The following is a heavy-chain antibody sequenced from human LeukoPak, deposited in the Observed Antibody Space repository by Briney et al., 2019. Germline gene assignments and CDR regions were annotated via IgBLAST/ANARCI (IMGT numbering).Heavy chain of an antibody. J-gene: IGHJ4*02. CDR1: GYTFTTYR. CDR2: IYPRDSDT. Sequence: HGESLNISCKGSGYTFTTYRIGWVRQMPGKGLEWMGIIYPRDSDTRYSPSFQGQLTISADKSITTAYLQWSSLKASDTAMYYCARLSSGGYWTSHSYFDLWGPGTLVTVSS. D-gene: IGHD1-26*01. V-gene: IGHV5-51*01. CDR3: ARLSSGGYWTSHSYFDL.